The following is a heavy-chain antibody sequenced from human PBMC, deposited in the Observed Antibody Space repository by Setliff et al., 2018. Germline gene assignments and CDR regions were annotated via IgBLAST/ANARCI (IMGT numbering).Heavy chain of an antibody. V-gene: IGHV3-64D*09. J-gene: IGHJ6*03. Sequence: GESLTISCSASGFTFSSYAMHWVRQAPGKGLEYVSAISSNGGSTYYADSVKGRFTISRDNSKNTLYLQMSSLRAEDTAVYYRVKFGMGRYYNFWSGRNYYYYYYMDVWGKGTTVTVSS. CDR3: VKFGMGRYYNFWSGRNYYYYYYMDV. CDR1: GFTFSSYA. D-gene: IGHD3-3*01. CDR2: ISSNGGST.